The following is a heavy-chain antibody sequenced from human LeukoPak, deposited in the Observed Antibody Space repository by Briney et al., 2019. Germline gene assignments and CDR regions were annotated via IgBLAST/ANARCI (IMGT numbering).Heavy chain of an antibody. V-gene: IGHV4-39*01. J-gene: IGHJ4*02. D-gene: IGHD3-16*02. CDR2: IYYSGST. CDR1: GGSISRTSNY. Sequence: SETLSLTCTVSGGSISRTSNYWGWIRQPPGKGLEHIGNIYYSGSTYYNPSLKSRVTISVDTSKNQFSLKLSSVTAADTAVYYCARHSYDYVWGSYRFDYWGQGTLVTVSS. CDR3: ARHSYDYVWGSYRFDY.